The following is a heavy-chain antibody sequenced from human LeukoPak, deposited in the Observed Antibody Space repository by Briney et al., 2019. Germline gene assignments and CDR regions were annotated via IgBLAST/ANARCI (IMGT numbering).Heavy chain of an antibody. D-gene: IGHD3-10*01. J-gene: IGHJ6*02. Sequence: PGRSLRLSCAASGFSFSSYGMHWVRQVPGMGLEWVALIYYDGSNKYYADSAKGRFAISRDNSKNTLYLQMNSLRAEDTAVYYCARDQPRGGMDVWGQGTTVIVSS. CDR1: GFSFSSYG. V-gene: IGHV3-33*01. CDR2: IYYDGSNK. CDR3: ARDQPRGGMDV.